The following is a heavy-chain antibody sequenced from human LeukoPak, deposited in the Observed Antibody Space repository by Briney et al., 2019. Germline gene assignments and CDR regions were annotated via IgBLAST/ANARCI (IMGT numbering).Heavy chain of an antibody. CDR3: ASYCSGGSCYSGKRYFDY. V-gene: IGHV3-7*01. Sequence: PGGSLRLSCAASGFTFSSYWMSWVRQAPGKGLGWVANIKQDGSEKYYVDSVKGRFTISRDNAKNSLYLQMNSLRAEDTAVYYCASYCSGGSCYSGKRYFDYWGQGTLVTVSS. J-gene: IGHJ4*02. CDR2: IKQDGSEK. D-gene: IGHD2-15*01. CDR1: GFTFSSYW.